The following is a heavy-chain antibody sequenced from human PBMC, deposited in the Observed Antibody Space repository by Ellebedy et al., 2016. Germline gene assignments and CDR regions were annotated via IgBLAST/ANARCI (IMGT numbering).Heavy chain of an antibody. Sequence: ASVKVSCXASGYTFTSYGISWVRQAPGQGLEWMGWISAYNGNTNYAQKLQGRVTMTTDTSTSTAYMELRSLRSDDTAVYYCARVASDIVLMVYGGTWYDPWGQGTLVTVSS. J-gene: IGHJ5*02. CDR3: ARVASDIVLMVYGGTWYDP. CDR2: ISAYNGNT. V-gene: IGHV1-18*01. D-gene: IGHD2-8*01. CDR1: GYTFTSYG.